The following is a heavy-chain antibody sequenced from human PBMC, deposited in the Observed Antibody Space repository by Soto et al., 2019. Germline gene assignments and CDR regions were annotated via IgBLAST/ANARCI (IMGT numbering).Heavy chain of an antibody. V-gene: IGHV3-33*01. Sequence: LRLSCAASGFTFSSYGMHWVRQAPGKGLEWVAVIWYDGSNKYYADSVKGRFTISRDNSKNTLYLQMNSLRAEDTAVYYCARDQGIFGVVITGRTYGMDVWGQGTTVTVSS. J-gene: IGHJ6*02. CDR3: ARDQGIFGVVITGRTYGMDV. D-gene: IGHD3-3*01. CDR2: IWYDGSNK. CDR1: GFTFSSYG.